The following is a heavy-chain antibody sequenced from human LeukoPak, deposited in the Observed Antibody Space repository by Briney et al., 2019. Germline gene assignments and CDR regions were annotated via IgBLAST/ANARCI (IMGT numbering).Heavy chain of an antibody. Sequence: GGSLRLSCSGSGFTFTSYAMHWVRQAPGKGLEYVSSISGNGGSTYYADSVNGRFTISRDNSKNQVYLQMSSLRDDDTAFYYCVKGGLYSGDYYGHWGQGTLVTISS. CDR1: GFTFTSYA. CDR2: ISGNGGST. V-gene: IGHV3-64D*06. CDR3: VKGGLYSGDYYGH. J-gene: IGHJ4*02. D-gene: IGHD1-26*01.